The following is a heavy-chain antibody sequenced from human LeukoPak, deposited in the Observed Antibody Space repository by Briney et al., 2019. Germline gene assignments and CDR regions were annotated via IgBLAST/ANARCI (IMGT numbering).Heavy chain of an antibody. CDR1: GDSISSNSS. CDR2: TYYRSKWYN. CDR3: ARGGQGDGYSADEAFDI. D-gene: IGHD5-18*01. V-gene: IGHV6-1*01. J-gene: IGHJ3*02. Sequence: SQTLSLTCAIFGDSISSNSSWNWIRQSPSRGLEWLGRTYYRSKWYNDYVVSVKSRININPDTSKNQFSLQLISVTPEDTAVYYCARGGQGDGYSADEAFDIWGQGTMVTVS.